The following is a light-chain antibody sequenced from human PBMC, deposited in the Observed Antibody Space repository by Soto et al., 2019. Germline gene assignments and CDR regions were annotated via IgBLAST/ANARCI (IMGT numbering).Light chain of an antibody. CDR3: SSYAGGNNWV. J-gene: IGLJ3*02. CDR1: SGHSSYA. V-gene: IGLV4-69*01. CDR2: LNSDGRH. Sequence: QLVLTQSPSASASLGASVKLTCTLSSGHSSYAIAWHQQQPERGPRYLMKLNSDGRHSKGDGIPDRFSGSSSGAERYLTISSLQSEDEADYYCSSYAGGNNWVFGGGTKVTVL.